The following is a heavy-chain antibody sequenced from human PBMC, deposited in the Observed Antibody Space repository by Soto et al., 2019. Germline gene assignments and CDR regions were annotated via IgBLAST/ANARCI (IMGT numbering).Heavy chain of an antibody. Sequence: GATVEVSCQGSGYTHTELSMDWGRQAPGKRLEWMGGFDPEDGETIYAQKFQGRVAMTEDTSTDTAYMELSSLRSEDTAVYYCARLHRSQVGATSYRFRGSRGDAFDIWAQRTMVTVS. CDR1: GYTHTELS. D-gene: IGHD1-26*01. CDR2: FDPEDGET. CDR3: ARLHRSQVGATSYRFRGSRGDAFDI. V-gene: IGHV1-24*01. J-gene: IGHJ3*02.